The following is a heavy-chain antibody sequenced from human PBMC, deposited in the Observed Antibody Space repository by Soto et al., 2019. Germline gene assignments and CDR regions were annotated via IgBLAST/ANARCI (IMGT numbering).Heavy chain of an antibody. CDR1: GGSFSGFH. CDR3: ARDPVGTSHYYNGLDV. CDR2: FFHTGST. Sequence: QVQLQQWGAGLLKPSETLSLTCAVYGGSFSGFHWTWIRQPPGKGLEWIGNFFHTGSTNYNPSLKSRVTISLVTSKKQFSLRLNSVTAADTAVYYCARDPVGTSHYYNGLDVWGQGTTVTVSS. J-gene: IGHJ6*02. D-gene: IGHD1-26*01. V-gene: IGHV4-34*12.